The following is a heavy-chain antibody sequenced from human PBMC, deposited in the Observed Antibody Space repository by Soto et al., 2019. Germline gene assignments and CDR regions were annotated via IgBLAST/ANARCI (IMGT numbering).Heavy chain of an antibody. CDR2: IYYSGST. CDR1: GHSISGSIYY. J-gene: IGHJ5*02. D-gene: IGHD1-1*01. CDR3: ASRVFMYNWNDNWFDP. V-gene: IGHV4-39*01. Sequence: PSEALSLTCTVSGHSISGSIYYWVWIRQPPGKGLEWIGSIYYSGSTSYNLSLKSRATISVDTSKNQFSLKLSSVTAADTAVYYCASRVFMYNWNDNWFDPCGQGTLVTVSS.